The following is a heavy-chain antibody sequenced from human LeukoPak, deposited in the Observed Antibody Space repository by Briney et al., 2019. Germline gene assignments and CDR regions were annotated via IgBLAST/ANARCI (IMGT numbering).Heavy chain of an antibody. J-gene: IGHJ6*02. D-gene: IGHD2-15*01. V-gene: IGHV3-33*08. CDR2: IWYDGSNK. CDR3: ARVGYCSGGSCYSGYYYGMDV. Sequence: GGSLRLSCAASGFTFSYYAMHWVRQAPGKGLEWVAVIWYDGSNKYYADSVKGRFTISRDNSKNTLYLQMNSLRAEDTAVYYCARVGYCSGGSCYSGYYYGMDVWGQGTTVTVSS. CDR1: GFTFSYYA.